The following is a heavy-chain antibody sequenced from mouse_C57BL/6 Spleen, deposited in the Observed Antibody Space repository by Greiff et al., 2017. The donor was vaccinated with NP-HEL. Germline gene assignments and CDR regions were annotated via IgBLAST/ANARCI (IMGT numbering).Heavy chain of an antibody. J-gene: IGHJ4*01. CDR2: ISYSGST. V-gene: IGHV3-1*01. CDR1: GYSITSGYD. D-gene: IGHD2-4*01. CDR3: ARAVIYYDYAYAMDY. Sequence: EVQLQQSGPGMVKPSQSLSLTCTVTGYSITSGYDWHWIRHFPGNKLEWMGYISYSGSTNYNPSLKSRISITHDTSKNHFFLKLNSVTTEDTATYYCARAVIYYDYAYAMDYWGQGTSVTVSS.